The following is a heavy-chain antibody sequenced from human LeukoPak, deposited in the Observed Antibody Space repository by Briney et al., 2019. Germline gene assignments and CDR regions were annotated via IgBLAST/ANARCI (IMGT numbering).Heavy chain of an antibody. V-gene: IGHV3-66*01. D-gene: IGHD6-6*01. CDR3: ARDPPAVAANTYG. J-gene: IGHJ4*02. Sequence: GGSLRLSCAVSGFTVSNNYMRWVRQAPGKGLEWVSLIYSGGATFYADAVKGRFTISRDGSKNTLYLQMNSLRAEDTAVYYCARDPPAVAANTYGWGQGTLVTVSS. CDR1: GFTVSNNY. CDR2: IYSGGAT.